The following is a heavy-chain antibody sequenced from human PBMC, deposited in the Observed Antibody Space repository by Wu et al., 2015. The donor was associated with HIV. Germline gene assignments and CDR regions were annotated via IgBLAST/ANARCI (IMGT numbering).Heavy chain of an antibody. CDR1: GYTFTGYY. V-gene: IGHV1-2*02. Sequence: QVQLVQSGAEVKKPGASVKVSCKASGYTFTGYYMHWVRQAPGQGLEWMGWINPNSGGTNYAQKFQGRVTMTRDESTSTAYMRLTSLRSEDSAVYYCARGLARLRFGELSHLDYWGQGTLVTVSS. J-gene: IGHJ4*02. D-gene: IGHD3-16*02. CDR3: ARGLARLRFGELSHLDY. CDR2: INPNSGGT.